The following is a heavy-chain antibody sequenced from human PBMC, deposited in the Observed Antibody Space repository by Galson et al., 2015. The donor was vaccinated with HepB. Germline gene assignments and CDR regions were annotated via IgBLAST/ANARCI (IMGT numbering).Heavy chain of an antibody. D-gene: IGHD2-2*01. J-gene: IGHJ2*01. CDR3: ARPNCSSTSCYAGNWYFDL. V-gene: IGHV3-48*04. CDR1: GFIFSSYS. Sequence: SLRLSCAASGFIFSSYSMNWVRQAPGKGLEWVSYISSSSSTIYYADSVKGRFTISRDNAKNSLYLQMNSLRAEDTAVYYCARPNCSSTSCYAGNWYFDLWGRGTLVTVSS. CDR2: ISSSSSTI.